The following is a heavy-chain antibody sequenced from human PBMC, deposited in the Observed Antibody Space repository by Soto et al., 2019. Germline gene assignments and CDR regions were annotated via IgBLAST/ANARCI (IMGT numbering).Heavy chain of an antibody. V-gene: IGHV3-23*01. J-gene: IGHJ4*02. CDR1: GFTFSNYA. D-gene: IGHD3-3*01. CDR3: AKGRFLEWLPDFDL. CDR2: IIGSGGST. Sequence: GGSLRLSCAASGFTFSNYAMSWVRQAPGKGLEWVSVIIGSGGSTYYADSVKGRFTISRDNSKNTLYLQVNSLRAEDTAVYYCAKGRFLEWLPDFDLWGQGTKVTVSS.